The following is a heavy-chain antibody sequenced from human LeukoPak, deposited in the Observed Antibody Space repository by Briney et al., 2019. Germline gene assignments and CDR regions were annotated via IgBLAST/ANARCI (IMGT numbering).Heavy chain of an antibody. CDR3: AKDRIATTNLDY. CDR1: GFTFSSYG. Sequence: GESLKISCAASGFTFSSYGMHWVRQAPGKGLEWVAFIRYDGSNKYYADSVKGRFTISRDNSKNTLYLQMNSLRAEDTAVYYCAKDRIATTNLDYWGQGTLVTVSS. D-gene: IGHD2-21*01. V-gene: IGHV3-30*02. J-gene: IGHJ4*02. CDR2: IRYDGSNK.